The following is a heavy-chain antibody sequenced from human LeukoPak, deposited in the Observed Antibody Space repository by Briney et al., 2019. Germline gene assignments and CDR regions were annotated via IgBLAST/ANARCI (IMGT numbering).Heavy chain of an antibody. CDR1: GFTFSSYA. D-gene: IGHD1-26*01. CDR3: ARVRGRATDAEYFQH. Sequence: GGSLRLSCAASGFTFSSYAMSWVRQAPGKGLEWVSAISGSGGSTYYADSVKGRFTISRDNSKNTLYLQMNSLRAEDTAVYYCARVRGRATDAEYFQHWGQGTLVTVSS. J-gene: IGHJ1*01. CDR2: ISGSGGST. V-gene: IGHV3-23*01.